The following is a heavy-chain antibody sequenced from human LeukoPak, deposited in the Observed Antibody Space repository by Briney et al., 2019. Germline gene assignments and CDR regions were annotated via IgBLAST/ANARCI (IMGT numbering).Heavy chain of an antibody. CDR2: ISSNSYYI. CDR3: ARGNYGPFDY. D-gene: IGHD3-10*01. V-gene: IGHV3-21*01. Sequence: GGSLRLSCAASGFTFSSYSMNWVRQAPGKGLEWVSSISSNSYYIYYADSVKGRFTISRDNARDSLYLQMNSLRAEDTAVYYCARGNYGPFDYWGQGTLVTVSS. J-gene: IGHJ4*02. CDR1: GFTFSSYS.